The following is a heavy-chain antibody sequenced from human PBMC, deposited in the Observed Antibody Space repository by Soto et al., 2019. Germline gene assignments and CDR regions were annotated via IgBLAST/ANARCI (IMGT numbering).Heavy chain of an antibody. CDR1: GGSIGSSSYY. V-gene: IGHV4-39*01. CDR3: ARGYYNNDWHKWFDA. D-gene: IGHD3-9*01. J-gene: IGHJ5*02. Sequence: SETLSLTCTVSGGSIGSSSYYWGWIRQPPGKGLEWIGNIYYSGSTYYNPSLKSRVTMSVDTSKNQFSLKLSSVTAADTAVYYCARGYYNNDWHKWFDAWGQGTLVTVSS. CDR2: IYYSGST.